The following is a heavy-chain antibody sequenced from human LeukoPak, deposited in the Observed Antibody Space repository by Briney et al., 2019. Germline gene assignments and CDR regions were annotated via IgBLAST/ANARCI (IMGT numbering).Heavy chain of an antibody. D-gene: IGHD6-25*01. V-gene: IGHV4-59*01. CDR3: ARDRRTSGTPNDAFDI. CDR2: MYYTGST. CDR1: GGSISSYY. J-gene: IGHJ3*02. Sequence: SETLSLTCTVSGGSISSYYWSWIRQPPGKGLEWIGYMYYTGSTNYNPSLESRVTISVDRSKNQFSLKLSSVTAADTALYYCARDRRTSGTPNDAFDIWGQGTLVTVSS.